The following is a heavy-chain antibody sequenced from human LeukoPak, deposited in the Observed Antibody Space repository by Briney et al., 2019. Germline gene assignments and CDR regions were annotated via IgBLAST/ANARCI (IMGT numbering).Heavy chain of an antibody. J-gene: IGHJ5*02. CDR1: GGTFSSYA. V-gene: IGHV1-69*13. Sequence: SVKVSCKASGGTFSSYAISWVRQAPGQGLEWMGGIIPIFGTANYAQKSQGRVTITADESTSTAYMELSSLRSEDTAVYYCARTFYGDYGFDPWGQGTLVTVSS. CDR3: ARTFYGDYGFDP. D-gene: IGHD4-17*01. CDR2: IIPIFGTA.